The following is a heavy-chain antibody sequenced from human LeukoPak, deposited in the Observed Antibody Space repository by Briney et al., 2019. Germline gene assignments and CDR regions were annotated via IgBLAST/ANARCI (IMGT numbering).Heavy chain of an antibody. CDR3: ARDQVGYFGAVITIDYYYYYYMDV. CDR1: GGTFSSYA. V-gene: IGHV1-69*06. Sequence: ASVEVSCKASGGTFSSYAISWVRQAPGQGLEWMGGIIPIFGTANYAQKFQGRVTITADKSTSTVYMELSSLRSDDTAVYYCARDQVGYFGAVITIDYYYYYYMDVWGKGTTVTVS. CDR2: IIPIFGTA. J-gene: IGHJ6*03. D-gene: IGHD3-10*01.